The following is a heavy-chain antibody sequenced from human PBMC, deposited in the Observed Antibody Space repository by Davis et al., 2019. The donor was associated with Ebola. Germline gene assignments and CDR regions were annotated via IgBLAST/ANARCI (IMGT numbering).Heavy chain of an antibody. CDR2: INPSGGST. Sequence: AASVKVSCKASGYTFISYYMHWVRQAPGQGLEWMGIINPSGGSTTYAQKFQGRVTITADKSTSTAYMELSSLRSEDTAVYYCAREEIYGGNSGYFQHWGQGTLVTVSS. V-gene: IGHV1-46*01. CDR1: GYTFISYY. J-gene: IGHJ1*01. D-gene: IGHD4-23*01. CDR3: AREEIYGGNSGYFQH.